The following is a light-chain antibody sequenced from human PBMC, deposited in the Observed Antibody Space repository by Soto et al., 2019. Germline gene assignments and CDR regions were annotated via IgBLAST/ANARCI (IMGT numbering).Light chain of an antibody. CDR2: DAS. CDR1: QSVSSY. Sequence: DIVLTQSPATLSLSPGERATLSCRASQSVSSYLAWYQQKPGQAPRLLIYDASIRATGIPARFSGSGSGTDFTLTISSLEPEDFAVYYCQQGSNWPPGLTFGGWTKVEIK. CDR3: QQGSNWPPGLT. V-gene: IGKV3-11*01. J-gene: IGKJ4*01.